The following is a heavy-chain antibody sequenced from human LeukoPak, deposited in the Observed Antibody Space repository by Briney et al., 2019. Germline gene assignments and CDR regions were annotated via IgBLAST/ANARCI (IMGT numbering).Heavy chain of an antibody. CDR2: ITSGGDYI. CDR3: ARVVIDGYNHDY. V-gene: IGHV3-21*01. CDR1: GFTFNTFN. J-gene: IGHJ4*02. D-gene: IGHD5-24*01. Sequence: GGSLRLSCAASGFTFNTFNMNWVRQAPGKGLEWVSSITSGGDYIYYADSVKGRFTTSRDNAKNSLSLQLNSLRAEDTAVYYCARVVIDGYNHDYWGQGTLVTVSS.